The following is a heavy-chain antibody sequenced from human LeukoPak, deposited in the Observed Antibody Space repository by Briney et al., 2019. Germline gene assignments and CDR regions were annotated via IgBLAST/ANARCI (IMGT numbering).Heavy chain of an antibody. Sequence: PGESLKISCKASGYIFCIFWIGWVRQMPGKVLELLGIIYPGYSDTRYSPSFQGQLTISADKPISTAYLQWSSLKASDTAMYYCARVTVTTTVLFGHQSPYYFDYWGQGTLVTVSS. D-gene: IGHD4-11*01. CDR2: IYPGYSDT. CDR1: GYIFCIFW. V-gene: IGHV5-51*01. J-gene: IGHJ4*02. CDR3: ARVTVTTTVLFGHQSPYYFDY.